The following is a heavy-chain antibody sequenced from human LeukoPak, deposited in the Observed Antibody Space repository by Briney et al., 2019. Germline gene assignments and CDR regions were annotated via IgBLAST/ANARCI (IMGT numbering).Heavy chain of an antibody. J-gene: IGHJ5*01. CDR3: VRDFTDEYSNGYLDWFDS. D-gene: IGHD6-19*01. CDR1: GFTFSSYA. Sequence: GGSLRLSCAASGFTFSSYAMSWVRQAPGKGLEWVSAISGSGGSTYYADSVKGRFTISRDNSKNTLYLQMDSLRVEDTAVYFCVRDFTDEYSNGYLDWFDSWGQGISVTVSA. CDR2: ISGSGGST. V-gene: IGHV3-23*01.